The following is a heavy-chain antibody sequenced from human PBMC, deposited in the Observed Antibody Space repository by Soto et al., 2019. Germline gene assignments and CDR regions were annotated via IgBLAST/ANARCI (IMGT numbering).Heavy chain of an antibody. J-gene: IGHJ4*02. CDR1: GFTFSSNA. D-gene: IGHD2-2*01. CDR3: AKDGMSTTRVYFDY. CDR2: ISGSDGST. V-gene: IGHV3-23*01. Sequence: PXGSLRLSCAASGFTFSSNAMSWVRQAPGKGLEWVSAISGSDGSTYYADTVKGRFTISRDNSKSTLYLQMNSLRAEDTAVYYCAKDGMSTTRVYFDYWGQGTLVTVSS.